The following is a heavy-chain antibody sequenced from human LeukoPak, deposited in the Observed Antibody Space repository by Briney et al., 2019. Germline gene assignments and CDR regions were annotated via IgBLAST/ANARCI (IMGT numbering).Heavy chain of an antibody. Sequence: ASVKVSCKASGGTFSSYAISWVRQAPGQGLEWMGGIIPIFGTANYAQKFQGRATITTDESTSTAYMELSSLRSEDTAVYYCARAHTTYYDFWSGLPFYYYYYMDVWGKGTTVTVSS. V-gene: IGHV1-69*05. J-gene: IGHJ6*03. CDR1: GGTFSSYA. CDR3: ARAHTTYYDFWSGLPFYYYYYMDV. CDR2: IIPIFGTA. D-gene: IGHD3-3*01.